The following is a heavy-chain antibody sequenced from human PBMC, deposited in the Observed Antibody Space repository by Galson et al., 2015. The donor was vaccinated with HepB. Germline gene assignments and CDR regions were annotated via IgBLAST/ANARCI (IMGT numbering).Heavy chain of an antibody. CDR1: GGTLSNYT. D-gene: IGHD3-16*02. CDR3: ATLLTLGGLSYRPLPDY. Sequence: SVKVSCKASGGTLSNYTIIWVRQAPGQGLEWMGRIIPLLDVANYAQKFQGRVTITADKSTSTAYMELNSLRSEDTAMYYCATLLTLGGLSYRPLPDYWGQGTLITVSS. CDR2: IIPLLDVA. J-gene: IGHJ4*02. V-gene: IGHV1-69*02.